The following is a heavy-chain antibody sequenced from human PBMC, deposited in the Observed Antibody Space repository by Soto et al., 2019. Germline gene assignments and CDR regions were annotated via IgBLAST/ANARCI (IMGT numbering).Heavy chain of an antibody. V-gene: IGHV4-39*01. Sequence: SDTLSLTCTVSGGSVSIRSSTYYWGCIRQPPEKGMEWIGSNSYNGRTYYTPSLKSRVTISVDMSKNQFSLKLNSVTAADTAMYYCARALILTGYYTHDAFDIWGQGTMVT. CDR2: NSYNGRT. D-gene: IGHD3-9*01. CDR1: GGSVSIRSSTYY. J-gene: IGHJ3*02. CDR3: ARALILTGYYTHDAFDI.